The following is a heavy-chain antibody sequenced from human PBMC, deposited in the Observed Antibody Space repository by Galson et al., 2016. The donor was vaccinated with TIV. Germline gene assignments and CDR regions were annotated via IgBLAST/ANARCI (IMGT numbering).Heavy chain of an antibody. V-gene: IGHV3-66*02. CDR2: ISDGGNT. CDR3: ARDRVVDATYYYYYYGMDV. CDR1: GLSVSINY. Sequence: SLRLSCAASGLSVSINYVTWVRQAPGKGLEWVSLISDGGNTYYPDSVKGRFTISRDNSKNTLYLQMNGLRAEDTAVYYCARDRVVDATYYYYYYGMDVWGQGTAVTVSS. J-gene: IGHJ6*02. D-gene: IGHD1-26*01.